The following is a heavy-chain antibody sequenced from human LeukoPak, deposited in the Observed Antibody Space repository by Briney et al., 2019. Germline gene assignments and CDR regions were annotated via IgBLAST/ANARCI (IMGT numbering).Heavy chain of an antibody. CDR3: AKPRDYYGPFAY. D-gene: IGHD3-10*01. CDR1: GFTFSSYG. J-gene: IGHJ4*02. Sequence: GGSLRLSCAASGFTFSSYGMHWVRQAPGKGLERVAFIRYDGSNKYYADSVKGRFTISRDNSKNTLYLQMNSLRAEDTAVYYCAKPRDYYGPFAYWGQGTLVTVSS. CDR2: IRYDGSNK. V-gene: IGHV3-30*02.